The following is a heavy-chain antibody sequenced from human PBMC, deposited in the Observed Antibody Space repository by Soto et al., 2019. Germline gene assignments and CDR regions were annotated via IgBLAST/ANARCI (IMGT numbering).Heavy chain of an antibody. D-gene: IGHD3-22*01. CDR3: ASRYYYDSSGYYYPYYY. CDR1: GFTFSNYN. Sequence: EVQLVESGGGLVQPGGSLRLSCAASGFTFSNYNMNWVRQAPGKGLEWVSSISSSSSTIYYADSVKGRFTISRDNAKNSLYLQMNSLRDDDTAVYYCASRYYYDSSGYYYPYYYWGQGTLVTVSS. CDR2: ISSSSSTI. V-gene: IGHV3-48*02. J-gene: IGHJ4*02.